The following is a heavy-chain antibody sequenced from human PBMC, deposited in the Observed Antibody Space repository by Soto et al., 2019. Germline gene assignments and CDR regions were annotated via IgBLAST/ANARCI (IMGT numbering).Heavy chain of an antibody. J-gene: IGHJ4*02. CDR1: GFTFSSYG. D-gene: IGHD3-9*01. CDR3: ANSLRYFEWPFDY. Sequence: QVQLVESGGGVVQPGRSLRLSCAASGFTFSSYGMHWVRQAPGKGLEWVAVISYDGSNKYYADSVKGRFTISRDNSKNTRYLQMNSLRAEDTAVYYCANSLRYFEWPFDYWGQGTLVTVSS. CDR2: ISYDGSNK. V-gene: IGHV3-30*18.